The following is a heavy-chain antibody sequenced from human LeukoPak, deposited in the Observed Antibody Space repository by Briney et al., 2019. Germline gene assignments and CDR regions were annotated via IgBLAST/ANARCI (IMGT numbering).Heavy chain of an antibody. V-gene: IGHV3-66*01. J-gene: IGHJ4*02. Sequence: PGGSLRLSCAASGFTFSSYGMHWVRQAPGKGLEWVSVIYSGGSTYYADSVKGRFTISRDNSKNTLYLQMNSLRAEDTAVYYCARIGRIAVAGTGYFDYWGQGTLVTVSS. D-gene: IGHD6-19*01. CDR1: GFTFSSYG. CDR3: ARIGRIAVAGTGYFDY. CDR2: IYSGGST.